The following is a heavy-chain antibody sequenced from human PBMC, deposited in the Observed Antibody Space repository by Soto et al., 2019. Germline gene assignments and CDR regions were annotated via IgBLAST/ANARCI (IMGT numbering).Heavy chain of an antibody. V-gene: IGHV2-5*02. Sequence: QITLKESGPTLVKPTQTLTLTCTFSGFSLTTRGVGVGWIRQPPGKALECLALIYWDDDKPYSPSLQSRLSITKDTSKSQRVLTMTNVDPVDTATYYCAHIPNYYQYDWFDPWGQGTLVSVSS. CDR3: AHIPNYYQYDWFDP. D-gene: IGHD3-16*01. J-gene: IGHJ5*02. CDR2: IYWDDDK. CDR1: GFSLTTRGVG.